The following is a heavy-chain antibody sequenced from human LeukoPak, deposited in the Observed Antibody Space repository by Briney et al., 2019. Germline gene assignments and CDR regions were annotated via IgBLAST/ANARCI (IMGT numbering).Heavy chain of an antibody. V-gene: IGHV1-46*01. CDR3: AREYCSGGSCYSFDY. CDR1: GYTFTSYY. J-gene: IGHJ4*02. D-gene: IGHD2-15*01. CDR2: INPSGGST. Sequence: WASVKVSCKASGYTFTSYYMHWVRQAPGQGLEWMGIINPSGGSTSYAQKFQGRVTMTRDTSTSTVYMELSSLGSEDTAVYYCAREYCSGGSCYSFDYWGQGTLVTVSS.